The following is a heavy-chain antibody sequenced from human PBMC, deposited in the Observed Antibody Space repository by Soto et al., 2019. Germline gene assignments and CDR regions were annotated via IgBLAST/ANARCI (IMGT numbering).Heavy chain of an antibody. CDR1: GSSSDPFT. CDR2: LSWDRSTV. J-gene: IGHJ4*02. Sequence: GVSLRLSCVASGSSSDPFTMHWVRELPGKGLEWVAGLSWDRSTVAYADSVQGRFTISRDHAKNSVDLLMDSLRPDDTALYFCAVSSPDIVVLPSSIYFASWGPGTQVTVSS. V-gene: IGHV3-9*02. CDR3: AVSSPDIVVLPSSIYFAS. D-gene: IGHD2-15*01.